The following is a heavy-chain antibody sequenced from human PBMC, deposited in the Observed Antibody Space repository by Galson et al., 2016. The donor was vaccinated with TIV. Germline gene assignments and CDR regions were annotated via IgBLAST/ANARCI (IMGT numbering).Heavy chain of an antibody. D-gene: IGHD4-17*01. CDR3: ARENDYGDYLSDY. J-gene: IGHJ4*02. CDR1: GYTFSYWG. V-gene: IGHV1-18*01. CDR2: ISAHNGAT. Sequence: VKVSCKASGYTFSYWGISWVRQAPGQGLEWLGWISAHNGATRFAQDVQGRVTLTTDTSTSTAYLELRSLTFEDTGVYYCARENDYGDYLSDYWGQGTLVTVSS.